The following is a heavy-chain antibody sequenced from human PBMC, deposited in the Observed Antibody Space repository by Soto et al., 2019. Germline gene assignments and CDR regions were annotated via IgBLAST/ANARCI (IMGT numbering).Heavy chain of an antibody. D-gene: IGHD3-16*01. Sequence: PSETLPLTCTVSGGSISSYYWSWIRQPPGKGLEWIGYIYYSGSTNYNPSLKSRVTISVDTSKNQFSLKLSSVTAADTAVYYCARAKAEAGGYNWFDPWGQGTLVT. CDR1: GGSISSYY. J-gene: IGHJ5*02. CDR2: IYYSGST. CDR3: ARAKAEAGGYNWFDP. V-gene: IGHV4-59*01.